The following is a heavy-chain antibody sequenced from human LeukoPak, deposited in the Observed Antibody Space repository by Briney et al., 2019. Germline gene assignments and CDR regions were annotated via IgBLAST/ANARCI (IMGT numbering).Heavy chain of an antibody. CDR2: FIPILGTA. Sequence: SVKVSCKASGYTFTSYGISWVRQAPGQGLEWMGGFIPILGTAKYAQKLQGRVTITADESTSTGYMELSSLRYEDTAVYYCARGLYCSSSTSCYDYGMDVWGQGTTVTVSS. CDR3: ARGLYCSSSTSCYDYGMDV. V-gene: IGHV1-69*13. J-gene: IGHJ6*02. CDR1: GYTFTSYG. D-gene: IGHD2-2*01.